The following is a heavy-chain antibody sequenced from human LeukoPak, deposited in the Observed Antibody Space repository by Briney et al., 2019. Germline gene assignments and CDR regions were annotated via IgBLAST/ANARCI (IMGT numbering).Heavy chain of an antibody. D-gene: IGHD6-19*01. CDR2: IYYKGST. CDR3: VRRDNTGWNYFDY. J-gene: IGHJ4*02. V-gene: IGHV4-59*08. CDR1: GGSINSHY. Sequence: SETLSLTCSVSGGSINSHYWSWIRQPPGKGLEWIGDIYYKGSTNYNPSLKSRVTISVDTSKNHLSLKLTSVLAADTAIYYCVRRDNTGWNYFDYWGQGILVTVSS.